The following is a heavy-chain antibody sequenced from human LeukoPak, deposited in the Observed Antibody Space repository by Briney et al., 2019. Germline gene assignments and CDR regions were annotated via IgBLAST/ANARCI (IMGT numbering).Heavy chain of an antibody. D-gene: IGHD6-6*01. CDR1: GRSFSGYY. Sequence: SETLSLTCAVYGRSFSGYYWSWIRQPPGKGLEWIGEINHSGSTNYNPSLKSRVTISVDTSKNQFSLRLSSVTAADTAVYYCARGQSHIAARSAYYYMDVWGKGTTVTVSS. V-gene: IGHV4-34*01. J-gene: IGHJ6*03. CDR3: ARGQSHIAARSAYYYMDV. CDR2: INHSGST.